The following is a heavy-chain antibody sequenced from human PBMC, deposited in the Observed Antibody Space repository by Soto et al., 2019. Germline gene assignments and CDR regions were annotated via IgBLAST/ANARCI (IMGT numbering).Heavy chain of an antibody. V-gene: IGHV4-34*01. CDR3: ARATLTTVFDY. CDR2: INHSGST. J-gene: IGHJ4*02. Sequence: SETLSHTCAVYGGSFSGYYWSWIRQPPGKGLEWIGEINHSGSTNYNPSLKSRVTISVDTSKSQFSLKLSSVTAADTAVYYCARATLTTVFDYWGQGTLVTVSS. D-gene: IGHD4-17*01. CDR1: GGSFSGYY.